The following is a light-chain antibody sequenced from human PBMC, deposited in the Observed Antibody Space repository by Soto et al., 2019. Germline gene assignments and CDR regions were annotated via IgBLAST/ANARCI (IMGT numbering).Light chain of an antibody. CDR2: GTS. CDR3: QQYGTSPPT. CDR1: QSVSSNF. J-gene: IGKJ1*01. V-gene: IGKV3-20*01. Sequence: EIVLTQSPGTLSLSPGERATLSCKASQSVSSNFLAWYQRKPGQAPRLLIYGTSYRGTDIPYRFSRSGSGTDFTLTITRLEPEDFAVYYCQQYGTSPPTFGQGTKVEI.